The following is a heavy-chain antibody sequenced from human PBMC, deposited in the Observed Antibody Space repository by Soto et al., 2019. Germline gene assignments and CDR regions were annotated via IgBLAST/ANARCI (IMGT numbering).Heavy chain of an antibody. CDR1: GFTFSSYG. Sequence: HPGGSLRLSCAASGFTFSSYGMHWVRQAPGKGLEWVAVIWYDGSNKYYADSVKGRFTISRDNSKNTLYLQMNSLRAEDTAVYYCARDKMTVTPDYGMDVWGQGTTVTVSS. J-gene: IGHJ6*02. V-gene: IGHV3-33*01. D-gene: IGHD4-4*01. CDR3: ARDKMTVTPDYGMDV. CDR2: IWYDGSNK.